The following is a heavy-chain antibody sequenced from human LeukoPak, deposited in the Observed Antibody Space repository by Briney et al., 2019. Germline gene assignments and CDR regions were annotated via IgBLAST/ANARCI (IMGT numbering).Heavy chain of an antibody. V-gene: IGHV3-30*14. Sequence: GGSLRLSCAASGFTFSSYAMHWVRQAPGKGLEWVAVISYDGSNKYYADSVKGRFTISRDNSQNTLYLQMNSLRAEDTAVYYCARERGSYLGYYFDYWGQGTLVTVSS. CDR3: ARERGSYLGYYFDY. D-gene: IGHD1-26*01. CDR1: GFTFSSYA. J-gene: IGHJ4*02. CDR2: ISYDGSNK.